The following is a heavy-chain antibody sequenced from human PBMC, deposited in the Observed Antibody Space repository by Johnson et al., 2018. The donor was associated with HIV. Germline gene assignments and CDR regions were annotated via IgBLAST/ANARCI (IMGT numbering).Heavy chain of an antibody. D-gene: IGHD6-6*01. Sequence: VQLVESGGGLVKPGGSLRLSCAASGFTFSSYAMHWVRQAPGKGLEWVAVISYDGSNKYYADSVKGRFTISRDNAKNSLYLQMNSLRAEDTAVYYCARGSAFDIWGQGTMVTVSS. J-gene: IGHJ3*02. V-gene: IGHV3-30-3*01. CDR2: ISYDGSNK. CDR1: GFTFSSYA. CDR3: ARGSAFDI.